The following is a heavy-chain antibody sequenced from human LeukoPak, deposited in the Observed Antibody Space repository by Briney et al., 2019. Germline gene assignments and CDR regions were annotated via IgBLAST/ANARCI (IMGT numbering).Heavy chain of an antibody. Sequence: ASVKVSCKVSGYTFTGYYIHWVRWAPGQGLEWMGWINPNSGGTSFAQSFQGRVTMTRDTSISTAFMDLSRLRSDDAAVYYCARKATYASGFFDYWGQGTLVTVSS. D-gene: IGHD3-10*01. CDR1: GYTFTGYY. J-gene: IGHJ4*02. CDR3: ARKATYASGFFDY. V-gene: IGHV1-2*02. CDR2: INPNSGGT.